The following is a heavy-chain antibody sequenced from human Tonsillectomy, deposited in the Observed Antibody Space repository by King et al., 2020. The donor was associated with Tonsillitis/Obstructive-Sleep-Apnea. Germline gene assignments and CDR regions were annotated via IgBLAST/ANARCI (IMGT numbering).Heavy chain of an antibody. Sequence: VQLVESGGGLVQPGRSLRLSCVASGFTFDDYAMHWVRQAPGKGLEWVSGITWNSGNIAYADSVKGRFTISRDNAKNSLYLQINSLRAEDTALFYCAKDIGSYLDAFDIWGQGTMVTVSS. CDR3: AKDIGSYLDAFDI. J-gene: IGHJ3*02. CDR1: GFTFDDYA. D-gene: IGHD1-26*01. CDR2: ITWNSGNI. V-gene: IGHV3-9*01.